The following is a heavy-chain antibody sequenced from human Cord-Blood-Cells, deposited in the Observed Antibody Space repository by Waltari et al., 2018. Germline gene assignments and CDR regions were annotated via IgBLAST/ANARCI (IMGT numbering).Heavy chain of an antibody. CDR2: IYDSGST. V-gene: IGHV4-38-2*02. CDR1: GYSISSGYY. J-gene: IGHJ4*02. D-gene: IGHD4-4*01. CDR3: ARVNYSNYFDY. Sequence: QVQLQESGPGLVKPSETLSLTCTVSGYSISSGYYWGWIRQPPGNGLAWIGRIYDSGSTYYNPSLKGRCTISVDTSKNQCSLKLSSVTAADTAVYYCARVNYSNYFDYGGQGTLVTVSS.